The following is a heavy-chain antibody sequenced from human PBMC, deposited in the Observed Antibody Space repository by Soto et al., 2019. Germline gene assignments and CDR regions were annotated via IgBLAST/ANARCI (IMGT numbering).Heavy chain of an antibody. J-gene: IGHJ4*02. D-gene: IGHD6-19*01. V-gene: IGHV1-24*01. CDR3: ATDEASSSGWSADFDY. Sequence: ASVKVSCKVSGYTLTELSMHWVRQAPGKGLEWMGGFDPEDGETIYAQKFQGRVTMTEDTSTDTAYMELSSLRSEDTAVYYCATDEASSSGWSADFDYWGQGTLVTVSS. CDR2: FDPEDGET. CDR1: GYTLTELS.